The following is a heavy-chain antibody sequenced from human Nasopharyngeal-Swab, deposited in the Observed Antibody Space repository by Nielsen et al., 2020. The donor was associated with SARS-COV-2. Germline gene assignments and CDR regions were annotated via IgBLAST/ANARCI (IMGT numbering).Heavy chain of an antibody. J-gene: IGHJ4*02. CDR1: GFTFSSYW. D-gene: IGHD1-26*01. V-gene: IGHV3-74*01. Sequence: GSLRLSCAASGFTFSSYWMHWVRQAPGKGLVWVSRINSDGSSTSYADSVKGRFTISRDNAKNSLYLQMNSLRDEDTAVYYCARVSGVGATTDYWGQGTLVTVSS. CDR3: ARVSGVGATTDY. CDR2: INSDGSST.